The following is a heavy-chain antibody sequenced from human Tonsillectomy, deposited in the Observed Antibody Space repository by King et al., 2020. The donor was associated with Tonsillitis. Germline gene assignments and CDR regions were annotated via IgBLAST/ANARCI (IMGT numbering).Heavy chain of an antibody. Sequence: QLQESGPGLVKPSETLSLTCTVSGGSISSHYLSWIRQPPGKGLEWIGYISDTGSTNYNPSLKSRVTISVDTSTNQFSLKLSSVTAAASAVYYCARDRRLYDTVNYYYMDVWGKGTAVTVSS. D-gene: IGHD3-9*01. CDR1: GGSISSHY. J-gene: IGHJ6*03. V-gene: IGHV4-59*11. CDR2: ISDTGST. CDR3: ARDRRLYDTVNYYYMDV.